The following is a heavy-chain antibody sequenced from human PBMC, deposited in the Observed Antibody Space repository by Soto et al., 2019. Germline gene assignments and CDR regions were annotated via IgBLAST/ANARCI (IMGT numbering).Heavy chain of an antibody. CDR3: GRFGFGGCRGDRCFTSYHFYGMDV. Sequence: PGESLKISCKVFGYSFSDYWIGWVRQMPGKGLEWMGIIFPGDPQIKYSPSFQGHVIISADNSMNTAHLQWSSLEASDTGTYYCGRFGFGGCRGDRCFTSYHFYGMDVWGQGTTVTVSS. D-gene: IGHD3-16*01. J-gene: IGHJ6*02. V-gene: IGHV5-51*01. CDR1: GYSFSDYW. CDR2: IFPGDPQI.